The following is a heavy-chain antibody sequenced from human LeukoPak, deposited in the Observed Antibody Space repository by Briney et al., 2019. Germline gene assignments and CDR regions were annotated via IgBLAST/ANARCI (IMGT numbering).Heavy chain of an antibody. CDR2: ISAYNGNT. Sequence: ASVKVSCKASGYTFTSYGISWVRRAPGQGLEWMGWISAYNGNTNYAQKLQGRVTMTTDTSTSTAYMELRSLRSDDTAVYYCARDRRCSSTSCYNYDDFQHWGQGTLVTVSS. J-gene: IGHJ1*01. V-gene: IGHV1-18*01. D-gene: IGHD2-2*02. CDR3: ARDRRCSSTSCYNYDDFQH. CDR1: GYTFTSYG.